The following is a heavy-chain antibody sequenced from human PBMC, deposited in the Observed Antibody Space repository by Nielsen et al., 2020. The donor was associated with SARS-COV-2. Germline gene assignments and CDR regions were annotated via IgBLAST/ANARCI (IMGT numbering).Heavy chain of an antibody. CDR1: GFTFSSYW. Sequence: GESLKISCAASGFTFSSYWMSWVRQAPGKGLEWVANIKQDGSEKYYVDSVKGRFTISRDNAKNSLYLQMNSLRAEDTAVYYCAKVPGSGSYFDYWGQGTLVTVSS. V-gene: IGHV3-7*01. CDR3: AKVPGSGSYFDY. D-gene: IGHD1-26*01. J-gene: IGHJ4*02. CDR2: IKQDGSEK.